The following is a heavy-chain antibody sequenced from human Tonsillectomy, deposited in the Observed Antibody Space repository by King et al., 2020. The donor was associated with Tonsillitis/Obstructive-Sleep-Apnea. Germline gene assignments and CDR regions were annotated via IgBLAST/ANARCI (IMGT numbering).Heavy chain of an antibody. CDR1: VYTFTNYG. V-gene: IGHV1-18*01. J-gene: IGHJ4*02. CDR2: VSGYNGNR. CDR3: AIGGFHWTFESFDY. D-gene: IGHD3-9*01. Sequence: QVQLVESGAEVKKPGASVKVSCKASVYTFTNYGINWVRQAPGQGLEWMGWVSGYNGNRNYAQNLQGRVTMTTDTSTSTAYMELRSLRSDDTAVYYCAIGGFHWTFESFDYWGQGTLVTVSS.